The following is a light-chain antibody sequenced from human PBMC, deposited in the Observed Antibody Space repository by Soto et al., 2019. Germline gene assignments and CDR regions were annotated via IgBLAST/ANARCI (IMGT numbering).Light chain of an antibody. J-gene: IGKJ4*01. CDR1: QSVTNW. Sequence: DIQMTQSPSSVSASVGDRVTITCRASQSVTNWVAWYQQKPGKAPNVLIYATYTLQSGVPSRFSGSGSGTDFTLTINSLQPEDFATYYCQQYNNFPPPFGGGTKVDIK. V-gene: IGKV1-12*01. CDR2: ATY. CDR3: QQYNNFPPP.